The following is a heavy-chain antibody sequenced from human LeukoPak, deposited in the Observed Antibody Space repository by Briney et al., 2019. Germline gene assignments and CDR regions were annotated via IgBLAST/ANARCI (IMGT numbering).Heavy chain of an antibody. CDR3: ARDRETYYDILTGYYTLGDAFDI. Sequence: GGSLRLSCAASGFTFSTYWMHWVRQAPGKGLVWVSRINRDGSSTSYADSAKGRFTISRDNAKNTLYLQMNSLRAEDTAVYYCARDRETYYDILTGYYTLGDAFDIWGQGAMVTVSS. CDR2: INRDGSST. J-gene: IGHJ3*02. CDR1: GFTFSTYW. D-gene: IGHD3-9*01. V-gene: IGHV3-74*01.